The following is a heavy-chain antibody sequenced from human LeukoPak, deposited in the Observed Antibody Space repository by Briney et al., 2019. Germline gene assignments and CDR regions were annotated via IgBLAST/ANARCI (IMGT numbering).Heavy chain of an antibody. CDR3: ARGLTGSYYNEFDY. CDR2: IYYSGST. V-gene: IGHV4-39*07. Sequence: SETLSLTCTVSGGSISSRSYYWGWIRQPPGKGLEWIGSIYYSGSTYYNPSLRSRVTISVDTSKNQFSLKLSSVTAADTAVYYCARGLTGSYYNEFDYWGQGTLVTVSS. J-gene: IGHJ4*02. CDR1: GGSISSRSYY. D-gene: IGHD3-10*01.